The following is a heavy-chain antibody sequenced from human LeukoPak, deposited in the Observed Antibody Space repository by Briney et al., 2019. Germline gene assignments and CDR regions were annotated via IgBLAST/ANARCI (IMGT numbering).Heavy chain of an antibody. CDR1: GFTFSDYY. J-gene: IGHJ4*02. Sequence: PGGSLRLSCAASGFTFSDYYMSWIRQAPGKGLEWVAVIWYDGSNKYYADSVKGRFTISRDNSKNTLYLQMNSLRAEDTAVYYCAREYCSSTSCAYFDYWGQGTLVTVSS. CDR3: AREYCSSTSCAYFDY. V-gene: IGHV3-33*08. D-gene: IGHD2-2*01. CDR2: IWYDGSNK.